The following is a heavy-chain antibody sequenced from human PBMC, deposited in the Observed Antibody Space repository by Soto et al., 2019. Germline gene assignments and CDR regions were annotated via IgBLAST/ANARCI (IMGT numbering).Heavy chain of an antibody. CDR2: IIPIFGTA. CDR3: ARDRGPSSGYYPYWFDP. V-gene: IGHV1-69*13. Sequence: WASVKVSCKASGGTFSSYAITWVRQAPGQGLEWMGGIIPIFGTANYAQKFQARVTITADESTSTAYMELSSLRSEDTAVYYCARDRGPSSGYYPYWFDPWGQGTLVTVSS. D-gene: IGHD3-22*01. J-gene: IGHJ5*02. CDR1: GGTFSSYA.